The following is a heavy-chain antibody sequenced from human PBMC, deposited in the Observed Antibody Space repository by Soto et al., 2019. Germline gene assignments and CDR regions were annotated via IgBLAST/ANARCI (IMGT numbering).Heavy chain of an antibody. CDR2: ISDGGGST. CDR1: GFTFSSYG. Sequence: QSGGSLRLSCAASGFTFSSYGMSWVRQAPGKGLEWVSVISDGGGSTFYADSVKGRFTISRDNSKNTLYLQMNGLRADDTAVYYCAKDRGSSLYHGLDPWGQGTLVTVSS. D-gene: IGHD6-13*01. CDR3: AKDRGSSLYHGLDP. V-gene: IGHV3-23*01. J-gene: IGHJ5*02.